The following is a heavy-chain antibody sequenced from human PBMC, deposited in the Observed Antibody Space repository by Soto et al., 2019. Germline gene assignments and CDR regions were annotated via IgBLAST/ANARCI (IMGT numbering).Heavy chain of an antibody. D-gene: IGHD3-16*01. V-gene: IGHV3-48*02. J-gene: IGHJ6*02. Sequence: EVQLVESGGGLVQPGGSLRLSCAASGFTFSSYSMNWVRQAPGKGLEWVSYISSSSSTIYYADSVKGRFTISRDNAKNSLYLQMNSLRDADTAVYYCARVGVGMDVWGQGTTVTVSS. CDR2: ISSSSSTI. CDR1: GFTFSSYS. CDR3: ARVGVGMDV.